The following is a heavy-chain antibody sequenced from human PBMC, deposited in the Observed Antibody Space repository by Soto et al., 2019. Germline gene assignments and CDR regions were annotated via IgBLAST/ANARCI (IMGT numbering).Heavy chain of an antibody. CDR2: ISGSDGST. CDR3: AKDDQGGDIVVVPSRGAFDI. Sequence: GGSLRLSCAASGFTFSSYATSWVRQAPGKGLEWVSAISGSDGSTYYADSVKGRFTISRDNSKTTLYLQMNSLRAEETAVYYCAKDDQGGDIVVVPSRGAFDIWGQGTMVTVSS. CDR1: GFTFSSYA. V-gene: IGHV3-23*01. J-gene: IGHJ3*02. D-gene: IGHD2-15*01.